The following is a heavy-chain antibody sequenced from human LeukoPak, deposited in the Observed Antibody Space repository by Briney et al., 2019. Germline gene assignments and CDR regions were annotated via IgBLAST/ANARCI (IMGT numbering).Heavy chain of an antibody. CDR3: ARGGVGWSPNFDY. V-gene: IGHV1-69*06. Sequence: ASVKVSCKASGGTFSTSAISWVRQAPGQGLEWMGGIIPKFGTAKFAQRFQDRATITADKSTSTACMELSSLRSEDTAVYFCARGGVGWSPNFDYWGQGTLVTVSS. J-gene: IGHJ4*02. CDR1: GGTFSTSA. CDR2: IIPKFGTA. D-gene: IGHD3-3*01.